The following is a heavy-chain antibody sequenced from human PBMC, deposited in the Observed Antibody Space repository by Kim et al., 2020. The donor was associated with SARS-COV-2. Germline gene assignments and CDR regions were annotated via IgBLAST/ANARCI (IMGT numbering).Heavy chain of an antibody. D-gene: IGHD3-10*01. V-gene: IGHV4-59*08. J-gene: IGHJ5*02. Sequence: SETLSLTCTVSGGSISSYYWSWIRQPPGKGLEWIGYIYYSGSTNYNPSLKSRVTISVDTSKNQFSLKLSSVTAADTAVYYCARSRGYYYGSGSYYNVHWFDPWGQGTLVTVSS. CDR3: ARSRGYYYGSGSYYNVHWFDP. CDR1: GGSISSYY. CDR2: IYYSGST.